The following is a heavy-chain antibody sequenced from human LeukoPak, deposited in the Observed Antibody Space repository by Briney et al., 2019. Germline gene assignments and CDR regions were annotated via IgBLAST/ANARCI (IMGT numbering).Heavy chain of an antibody. J-gene: IGHJ4*02. CDR1: GYTFTGYY. D-gene: IGHD4/OR15-4a*01. V-gene: IGHV1-2*02. CDR3: ARDQGEVLPPNFDY. CDR2: INPNSGGT. Sequence: ASVKVSCKASGYTFTGYYIHWVRQAPGQGLEWMGWINPNSGGTNYAQKFQGRVTMTRDTSISTAYMELSRLRSDDTAVYYCARDQGEVLPPNFDYWGQGTLVTVSS.